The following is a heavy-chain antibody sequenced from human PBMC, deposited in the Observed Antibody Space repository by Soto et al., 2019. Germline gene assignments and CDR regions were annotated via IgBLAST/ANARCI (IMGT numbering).Heavy chain of an antibody. CDR3: ARAGYARYFVLR. CDR1: GGSISSGDYY. CDR2: IYYSGST. D-gene: IGHD3-9*01. V-gene: IGHV4-30-4*01. J-gene: IGHJ4*02. Sequence: SETLSLTCTVSGGSISSGDYYWSWIRQPPGKGLEWIGYIYYSGSTYYNPSLKSRVTISVDTSKNQFSLKLSSVTAADTAVYYCARAGYARYFVLRWGQGTLVTVSS.